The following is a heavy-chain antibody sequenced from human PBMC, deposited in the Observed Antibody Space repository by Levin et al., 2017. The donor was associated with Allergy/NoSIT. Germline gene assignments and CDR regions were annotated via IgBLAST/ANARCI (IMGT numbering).Heavy chain of an antibody. CDR2: LYTSGST. Sequence: PSETLSLTCTVSGGSISSGSYYWSWIRQPAGKGLDWIGRLYTSGSTRYNPSLKSRFTISVDTSKNQISLKLTSVTAADTAVYYCAGSGYGYGHAFDIWGQGTRVTVSS. V-gene: IGHV4-61*02. CDR3: AGSGYGYGHAFDI. D-gene: IGHD5-18*01. CDR1: GGSISSGSYY. J-gene: IGHJ3*02.